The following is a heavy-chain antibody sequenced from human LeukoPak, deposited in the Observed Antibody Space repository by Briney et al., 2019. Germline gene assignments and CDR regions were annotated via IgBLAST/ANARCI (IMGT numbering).Heavy chain of an antibody. CDR1: GFTFSSYW. D-gene: IGHD6-19*01. Sequence: GGSLRLSCAASGFTFSSYWMTWVRQAPGKGLEWVANIKHNGDELNYVDSVEDRFTISRDNAKNSLYLQMNSLRAEDTAVYYCARDLNTGYSSGWYIDYWGQGTLVTVSS. CDR3: ARDLNTGYSSGWYIDY. J-gene: IGHJ4*02. V-gene: IGHV3-7*01. CDR2: IKHNGDEL.